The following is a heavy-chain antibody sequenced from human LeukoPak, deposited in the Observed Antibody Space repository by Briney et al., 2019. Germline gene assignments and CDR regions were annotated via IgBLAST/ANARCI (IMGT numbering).Heavy chain of an antibody. V-gene: IGHV4-34*01. CDR2: INHSGST. Sequence: PSETLSLTCAVYGGSFSGYYWSWIRQPPGKGLEWIGEINHSGSTNYNPSLKSRVTISVDTSKNQFSLKLSSVTAADTAVYYCARRLLCFGVQYYFDYWGQGTLVTVSS. CDR3: ARRLLCFGVQYYFDY. CDR1: GGSFSGYY. D-gene: IGHD3-10*01. J-gene: IGHJ4*02.